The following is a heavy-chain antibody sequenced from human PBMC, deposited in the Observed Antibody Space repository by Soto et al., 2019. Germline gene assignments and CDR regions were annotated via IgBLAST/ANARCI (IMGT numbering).Heavy chain of an antibody. D-gene: IGHD2-21*01. CDR3: ARYSPPKKSFDSNPGWLDP. CDR1: GGSMNSYY. J-gene: IGHJ5*02. Sequence: QVQLQESGPGLVLPSETLSLTCTVSGGSMNSYYWTWVRQPPGKGLEWIGYVYDSGTSKYNASLDSRITMSLGKSRNQFSLSLSYVTAADTAVYFCARYSPPKKSFDSNPGWLDPWGQGTLVAVSS. V-gene: IGHV4-59*01. CDR2: VYDSGTS.